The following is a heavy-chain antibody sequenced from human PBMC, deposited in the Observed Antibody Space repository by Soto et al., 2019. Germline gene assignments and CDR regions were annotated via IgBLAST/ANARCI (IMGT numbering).Heavy chain of an antibody. CDR3: ARGPYYYDSSGYYWPGY. Sequence: GGSLRLSCAASGFTFSSYWMHWVRQAPGKGLVWVSRINSDGSSTSYADSVKGRFTISRDNAKNTLYLQMNSLRAEDTAVYYCARGPYYYDSSGYYWPGYWGQGTLVTVSS. V-gene: IGHV3-74*01. D-gene: IGHD3-22*01. CDR2: INSDGSST. CDR1: GFTFSSYW. J-gene: IGHJ4*02.